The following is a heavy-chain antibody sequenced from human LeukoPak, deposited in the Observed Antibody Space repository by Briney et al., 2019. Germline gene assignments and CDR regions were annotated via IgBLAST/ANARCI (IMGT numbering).Heavy chain of an antibody. CDR3: ARTSSNSWSYGMDV. Sequence: SETLSLTCSVFADSMNNYYWNWIRQPAGKGLEWIGRIYPSGSTNYNPSLKCRVTMSVDTSKNQFSMKLSSVTAADTAVYYCARTSSNSWSYGMDVWGQGTTVTVSS. V-gene: IGHV4-4*07. CDR2: IYPSGST. J-gene: IGHJ6*02. D-gene: IGHD6-13*01. CDR1: ADSMNNYY.